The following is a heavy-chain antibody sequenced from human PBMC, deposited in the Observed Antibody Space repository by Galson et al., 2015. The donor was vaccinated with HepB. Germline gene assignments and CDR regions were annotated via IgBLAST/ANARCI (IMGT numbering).Heavy chain of an antibody. CDR1: GFTFSGSA. Sequence: SLRLSCAASGFTFSGSAMHWVRQASGKGLEWVGRIRSKANSYATAYAASVKGRFTISRDDSKNTAYLQMNSLKTEDTAVYYCTRNPPPYGEGYSYGYVPTEEDYFDYWGQGTLVTVSS. CDR2: IRSKANSYAT. J-gene: IGHJ4*02. D-gene: IGHD5-18*01. V-gene: IGHV3-73*01. CDR3: TRNPPPYGEGYSYGYVPTEEDYFDY.